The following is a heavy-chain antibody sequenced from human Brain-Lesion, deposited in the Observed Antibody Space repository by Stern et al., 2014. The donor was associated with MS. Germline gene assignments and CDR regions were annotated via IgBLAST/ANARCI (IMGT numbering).Heavy chain of an antibody. J-gene: IGHJ6*02. CDR2: ITPYSGDT. Sequence: VQLVESGAEVKKPGASVKVSCKASGYTFTDYFMHWVRQAPGQGLEWLGCITPYSGDTKYAQKFQGWVTMTRDTSISTAYMELSSLRSDDTAVYYCARVPGGVFGGMDVWGQGTTVT. V-gene: IGHV1-2*04. CDR1: GYTFTDYF. CDR3: ARVPGGVFGGMDV. D-gene: IGHD4-23*01.